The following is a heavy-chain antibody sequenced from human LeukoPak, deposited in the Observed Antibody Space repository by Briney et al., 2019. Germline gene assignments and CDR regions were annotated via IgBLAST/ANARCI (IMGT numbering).Heavy chain of an antibody. Sequence: GASVKVSCKASGYTFTSYGISWVRQAPGQGLEWMGWISAYNGNTDYAQKFQGRVTITADKSTSTAYMELSSLRSEDTAVYYCARHMVRGFRKYYYYMDVWGKGTTVTVSS. CDR2: ISAYNGNT. D-gene: IGHD3-10*01. CDR1: GYTFTSYG. CDR3: ARHMVRGFRKYYYYMDV. J-gene: IGHJ6*03. V-gene: IGHV1-18*01.